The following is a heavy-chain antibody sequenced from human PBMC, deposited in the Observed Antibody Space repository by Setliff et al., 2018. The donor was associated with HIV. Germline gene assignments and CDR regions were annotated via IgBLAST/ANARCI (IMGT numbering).Heavy chain of an antibody. V-gene: IGHV1-2*02. CDR2: INPNSGGT. D-gene: IGHD3-22*01. J-gene: IGHJ3*02. CDR3: ARDRYYDSSGYYWFDAFDI. CDR1: GYTFTGYY. Sequence: ASVKVSCKASGYTFTGYYMHWVRQAPGQGLEWMGWINPNSGGTNYAQKFQGRVTMTRATSISTAYMELSRLRADDTAVYYCARDRYYDSSGYYWFDAFDIWGQGTMVTVSS.